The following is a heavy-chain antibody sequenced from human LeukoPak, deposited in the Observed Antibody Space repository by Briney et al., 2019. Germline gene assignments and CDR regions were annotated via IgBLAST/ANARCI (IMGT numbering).Heavy chain of an antibody. V-gene: IGHV4-34*01. CDR3: ARGAWATRLGS. Sequence: SETLSLTCAVYGESLNSYYWSWVRQPPGEGLEWIGEIYGSGTTKYNPSLKSRVTISMVPSKQQFSLSLNSVTAADTAVYYCARGAWATRLGSWGLGTPVIVSS. CDR1: GESLNSYY. CDR2: IYGSGTT. D-gene: IGHD2-15*01. J-gene: IGHJ4*02.